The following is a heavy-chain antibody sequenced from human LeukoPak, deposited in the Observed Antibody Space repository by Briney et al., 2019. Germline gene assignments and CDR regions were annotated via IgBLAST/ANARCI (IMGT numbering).Heavy chain of an antibody. CDR2: IIPIFGTA. V-gene: IGHV1-69*01. CDR3: ASGVDTAMVMDY. J-gene: IGHJ4*02. Sequence: QISCQGSGYSFTSYWISWVRQAPGQGLEWMGGIIPIFGTANYAQKFQGRVTITADESTSTAYMELSSLRSEDTAVYYCASGVDTAMVMDYWGQGTLVTVSS. CDR1: GYSFTSYW. D-gene: IGHD5-18*01.